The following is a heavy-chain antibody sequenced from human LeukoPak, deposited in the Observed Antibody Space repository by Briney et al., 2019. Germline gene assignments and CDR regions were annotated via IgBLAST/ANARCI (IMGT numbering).Heavy chain of an antibody. Sequence: GGSLRLSCAASGFPFSDYGMYWVRQAPGKGLEWVAVISYDGSNKYYADSVKGRFTISRDNSKNTLYLQMNSLRAEDTAVYYCARGGRYDYVWGSYLNWFDPWGQGTLVTVSS. CDR1: GFPFSDYG. V-gene: IGHV3-30*03. D-gene: IGHD3-16*02. J-gene: IGHJ5*02. CDR3: ARGGRYDYVWGSYLNWFDP. CDR2: ISYDGSNK.